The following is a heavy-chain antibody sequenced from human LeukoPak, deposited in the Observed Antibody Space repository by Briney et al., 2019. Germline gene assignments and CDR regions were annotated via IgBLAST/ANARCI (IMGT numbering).Heavy chain of an antibody. D-gene: IGHD3-16*02. J-gene: IGHJ4*02. CDR1: GYTFTSYG. Sequence: GASAKVSCKASGYTFTSYGISWVRQAPGQGLEWMGWISAYNGNTNYAQKLQGRVTMTTDTSTSTAYMELRSLRSDDTAVYYCARDRYDYVWGSYRYSPEQYDYWGQGTLVTVSS. CDR2: ISAYNGNT. CDR3: ARDRYDYVWGSYRYSPEQYDY. V-gene: IGHV1-18*01.